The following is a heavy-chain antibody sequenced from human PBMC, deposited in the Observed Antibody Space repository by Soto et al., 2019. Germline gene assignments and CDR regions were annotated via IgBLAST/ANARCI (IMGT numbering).Heavy chain of an antibody. CDR2: IGTAGDT. D-gene: IGHD4-4*01. J-gene: IGHJ6*02. CDR1: GFTFSSYD. Sequence: GGSLRLSCAASGFTFSSYDMHWVRQATGKGLEWVSAIGTAGDTYYPGSVKGRFTISRENAKNSLYLQMNSLRAGDTAVYYCARDLSNYAMDVWGQATTVTVSS. V-gene: IGHV3-13*01. CDR3: ARDLSNYAMDV.